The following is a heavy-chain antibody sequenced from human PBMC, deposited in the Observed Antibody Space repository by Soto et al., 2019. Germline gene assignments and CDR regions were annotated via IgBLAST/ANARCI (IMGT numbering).Heavy chain of an antibody. CDR2: ISGGSGAR. J-gene: IGHJ5*02. CDR3: AIKVLLTSGNDWFAP. D-gene: IGHD3-3*02. V-gene: IGHV3-23*01. CDR1: GFTLGSYV. Sequence: GGSLRLSCAASGFTLGSYVITWVLQPPEKELEWVSIISGGSGARYYSDSVKGRFTISRDNSKNTPYLEMNNLRAEDTAVYYCAIKVLLTSGNDWFAPWGQGTLVTGSS.